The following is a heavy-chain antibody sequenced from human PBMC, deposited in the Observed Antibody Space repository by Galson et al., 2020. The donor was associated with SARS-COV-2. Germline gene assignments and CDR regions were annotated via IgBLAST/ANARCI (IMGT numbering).Heavy chain of an antibody. D-gene: IGHD6-13*01. J-gene: IGHJ6*02. CDR3: ASPLSSSSWYSYYYYGMDV. Sequence: GGSLRLSCAASGFTFSSYSMNWVRQAPGKGLEWVSSISSSSSYIYYADSVKGRFTISRDNAKNSLYLQMNSLRAEDTAVYYCASPLSSSSWYSYYYYGMDVWGQGTTVTVSS. CDR1: GFTFSSYS. V-gene: IGHV3-21*01. CDR2: ISSSSSYI.